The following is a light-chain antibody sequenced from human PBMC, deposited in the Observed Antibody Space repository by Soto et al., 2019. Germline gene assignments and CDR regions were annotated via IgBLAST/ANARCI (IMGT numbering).Light chain of an antibody. Sequence: IVLTQSPGTLSLSPGERATLSCRASQSVSSSYLAWYQQKPGQAPRLLIYGASSSATGIPDRFSGSGSGTDFTLTISRREPEDFAVYYCQQYGSSPRMYTFGQGTKLEIK. V-gene: IGKV3-20*01. CDR3: QQYGSSPRMYT. J-gene: IGKJ2*01. CDR1: QSVSSSY. CDR2: GAS.